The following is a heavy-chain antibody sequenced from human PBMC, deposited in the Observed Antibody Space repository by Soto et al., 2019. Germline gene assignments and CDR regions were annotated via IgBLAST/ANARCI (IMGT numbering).Heavy chain of an antibody. CDR3: ARDRGREGPGYYYYYGMDV. Sequence: PSETLSLTCTVSGGSISSYYWSWIRQPPGKGLEWIGYIYYSGSTNYNPSLKSRVTISVDTSKNQFSLKLSSVTAADTAVYYCARDRGREGPGYYYYYGMDVWGQGATVTVSS. CDR1: GGSISSYY. V-gene: IGHV4-59*01. J-gene: IGHJ6*02. CDR2: IYYSGST.